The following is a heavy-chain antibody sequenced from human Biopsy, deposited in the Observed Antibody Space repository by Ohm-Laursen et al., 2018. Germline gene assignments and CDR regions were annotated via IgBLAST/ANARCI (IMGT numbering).Heavy chain of an antibody. J-gene: IGHJ5*02. CDR2: MIPSSGKT. CDR1: GYSFSTYD. V-gene: IGHV1-8*01. D-gene: IGHD6-6*01. Sequence: SVNVSCKASGYSFSTYDVNWVRQARGQGLEWMGWMIPSSGKTGYAQRFQGRVTLTMSTSISTAYMELSGLRSEDTAVYFCARGYSRRVSIFEASIYWFDAWGQGTLVTVSS. CDR3: ARGYSRRVSIFEASIYWFDA.